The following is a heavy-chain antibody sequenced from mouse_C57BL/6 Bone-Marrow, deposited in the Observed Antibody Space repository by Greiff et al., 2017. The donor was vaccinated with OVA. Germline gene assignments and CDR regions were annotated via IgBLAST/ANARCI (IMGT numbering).Heavy chain of an antibody. J-gene: IGHJ3*01. CDR3: ARKDTGTGAWFAY. Sequence: VQLVESGPELVKPGASVKLSCKASGYTFTSYDINWVKQRPGQGLEWIGWIYPRDGSTKYNEKFKGKATLTVDTSSSAAYMELHSLTSEDSAVYFCARKDTGTGAWFAYWGQGTLVTVSA. D-gene: IGHD4-1*01. CDR1: GYTFTSYD. CDR2: IYPRDGST. V-gene: IGHV1-85*01.